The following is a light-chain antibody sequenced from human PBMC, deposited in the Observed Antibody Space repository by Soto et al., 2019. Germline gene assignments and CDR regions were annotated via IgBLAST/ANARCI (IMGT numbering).Light chain of an antibody. CDR2: GAS. CDR1: QSISDT. Sequence: EIVMTQSPATLSVPPGGRATLSCRASQSISDTLAWYQQKPGQAPRLLIHGASTRATGIPARFSGSGSGTEFTLTINSLQSEDSAVYYCQQHNQWPITFGQGTRLEIK. V-gene: IGKV3D-15*01. CDR3: QQHNQWPIT. J-gene: IGKJ5*01.